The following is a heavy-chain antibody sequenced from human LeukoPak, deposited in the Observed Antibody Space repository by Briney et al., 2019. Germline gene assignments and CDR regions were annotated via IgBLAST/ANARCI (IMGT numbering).Heavy chain of an antibody. Sequence: PGGSLRLSCAASGFTFSNYGMHWVRQAPGKGLEWVTIISYDGSNKHYADSVKGRFTISRDNSKNTLYLQMNSLRAEDTAVYYCARDPVSSGWYPSHYYYGMDVWGQGTTVTVSS. CDR2: ISYDGSNK. J-gene: IGHJ6*02. CDR1: GFTFSNYG. D-gene: IGHD6-19*01. CDR3: ARDPVSSGWYPSHYYYGMDV. V-gene: IGHV3-30-3*01.